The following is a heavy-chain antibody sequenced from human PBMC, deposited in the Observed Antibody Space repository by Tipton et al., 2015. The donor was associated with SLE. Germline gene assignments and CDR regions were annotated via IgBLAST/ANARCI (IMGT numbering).Heavy chain of an antibody. CDR1: GYTFTNYD. Sequence: QLVQSGDEVKKPGASVKVSCKASGYTFTNYDISWVRQAPGQGLEWMGWISAYNGNTNYAQKLQGRVTMTTDTSTSTAFMELRSLRSDDTAVYYCARAIVVVPGHYYMDVWGKGTTVTISS. CDR3: ARAIVVVPGHYYMDV. CDR2: ISAYNGNT. J-gene: IGHJ6*03. V-gene: IGHV1-18*01. D-gene: IGHD2-2*01.